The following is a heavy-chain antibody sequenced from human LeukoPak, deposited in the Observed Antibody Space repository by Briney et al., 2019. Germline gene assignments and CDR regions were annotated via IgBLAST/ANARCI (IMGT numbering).Heavy chain of an antibody. CDR1: GGSFSGYY. CDR3: ARASHNCGSYDY. J-gene: IGHJ4*02. Sequence: SETLSLTCAVYGGSFSGYYWSWIRQPPGKGLEWIGEINHSGSTNYNPSLKSRVTISVDTSKNQFSLKLSSVTAADTAVYYCARASHNCGSYDYWGQGTLVTVSS. CDR2: INHSGST. V-gene: IGHV4-34*01. D-gene: IGHD3-10*01.